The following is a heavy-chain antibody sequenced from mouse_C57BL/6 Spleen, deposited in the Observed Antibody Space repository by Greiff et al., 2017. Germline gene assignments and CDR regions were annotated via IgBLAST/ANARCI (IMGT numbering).Heavy chain of an antibody. D-gene: IGHD2-5*01. J-gene: IGHJ4*01. V-gene: IGHV1-72*01. Sequence: QVQLQQPGAELVKPGASVKLSCKASGYTFTSYWMHWVKQRPGRGLEWIGRIDPNSGGTKYNEKFKSKATLTVDKPSSTAYMQLSSLTSEDSAVYYCAIYYSNRRYYAMDYWGQGTSVTVSS. CDR2: IDPNSGGT. CDR3: AIYYSNRRYYAMDY. CDR1: GYTFTSYW.